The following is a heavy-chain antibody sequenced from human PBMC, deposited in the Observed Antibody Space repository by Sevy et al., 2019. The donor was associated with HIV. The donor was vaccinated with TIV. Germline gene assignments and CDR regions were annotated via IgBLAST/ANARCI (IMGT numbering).Heavy chain of an antibody. D-gene: IGHD6-13*01. V-gene: IGHV3-15*07. J-gene: IGHJ6*02. CDR2: IKSKTEGGTT. CDR1: GFTFSTW. Sequence: GGSLRLSCAASGFTFSTWMNWVRQAPGKGLEWVGRIKSKTEGGTTDYAAPVKDRFTISRDDSTNTLYLQMNSLKTEDTAVYYCTADPASSWNFYYGMDVWGQGTTVTVSS. CDR3: TADPASSWNFYYGMDV.